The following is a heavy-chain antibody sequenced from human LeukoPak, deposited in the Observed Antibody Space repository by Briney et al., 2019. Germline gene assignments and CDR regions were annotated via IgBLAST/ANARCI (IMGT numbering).Heavy chain of an antibody. Sequence: SETLSLTCTVSGGSLSSSAYYWGWIRQSPGEGLEWIGDVYYSGSTFYNPSLMSRVTISADTSMNQFSLKLSSVTAADTTVYYCARHSFYYYYYIDVWGKGTTVIVSS. CDR1: GGSLSSSAYY. V-gene: IGHV4-39*01. CDR2: VYYSGST. CDR3: ARHSFYYYYYIDV. J-gene: IGHJ6*03.